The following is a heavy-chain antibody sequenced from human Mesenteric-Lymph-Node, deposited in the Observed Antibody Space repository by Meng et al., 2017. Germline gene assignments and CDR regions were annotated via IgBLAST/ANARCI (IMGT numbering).Heavy chain of an antibody. D-gene: IGHD4-17*01. CDR3: AREPYYGDEGIDY. CDR1: GGSVSSGSYY. V-gene: IGHV4-61*01. Sequence: GPMEESGPGLVRPSDTLPLSCAACGGSVSSGSYYWSWMQQPAEKGLEWIGYIYYSGSTNYNPSLKSRVTISVDTSKNQFSLKLSSVTAADTAVYYCAREPYYGDEGIDYWGQGTLVTVSS. J-gene: IGHJ4*02. CDR2: IYYSGST.